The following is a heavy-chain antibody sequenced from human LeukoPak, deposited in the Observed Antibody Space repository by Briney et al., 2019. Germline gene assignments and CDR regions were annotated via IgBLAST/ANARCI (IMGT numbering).Heavy chain of an antibody. D-gene: IGHD6-25*01. Sequence: GGSLRLSCAASDFTVSDNYMSWGRQAPGKGLEWVSVISSGGSTYYTDSVRGRFTISTDNSKNTLYLQMNSLRAEDTAVYYCARVSGFSLGMDVWGQGTTVTVSS. J-gene: IGHJ6*02. CDR1: DFTVSDNY. V-gene: IGHV3-53*01. CDR2: ISSGGST. CDR3: ARVSGFSLGMDV.